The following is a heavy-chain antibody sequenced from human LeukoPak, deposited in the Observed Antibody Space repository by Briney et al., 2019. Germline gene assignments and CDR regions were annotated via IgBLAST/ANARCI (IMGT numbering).Heavy chain of an antibody. CDR2: ISSRPSTV. CDR3: AKGGGYEAQYYYYYLDV. D-gene: IGHD5-12*01. Sequence: GGSLRLSCAASGFTFSSYSMNWVRQAPGKGLEWVAYISSRPSTVYYANSVKGRFTISRDKAKNTLYLQMKSLRAEDTAVYYCAKGGGYEAQYYYYYLDVWGKGTTVTISS. V-gene: IGHV3-48*01. CDR1: GFTFSSYS. J-gene: IGHJ6*03.